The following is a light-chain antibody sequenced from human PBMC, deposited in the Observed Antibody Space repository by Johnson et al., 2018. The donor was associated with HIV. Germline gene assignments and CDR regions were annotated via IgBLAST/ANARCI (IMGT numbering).Light chain of an antibody. Sequence: QSALTQPPSVSAAPGQKVTISCSGSSSNIGNNYVSWYQQLPGRAPKLLIYDNNKRPSGIPDRFSGSKSGTSATLGITGLQTGDEAEYYCGSWASRLRVGVFGTGTKVTVL. J-gene: IGLJ1*01. CDR2: DNN. CDR3: GSWASRLRVGV. CDR1: SSNIGNNY. V-gene: IGLV1-51*01.